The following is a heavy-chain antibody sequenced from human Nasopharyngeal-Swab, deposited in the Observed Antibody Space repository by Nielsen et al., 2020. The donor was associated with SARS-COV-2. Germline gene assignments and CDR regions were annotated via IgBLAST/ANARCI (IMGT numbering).Heavy chain of an antibody. D-gene: IGHD6-13*01. J-gene: IGHJ4*02. CDR2: ISGSGGST. CDR3: AKMQIAALDY. Sequence: GESLKISCAASGFTFSSYATSWVRQAPGKGLEWVSAISGSGGSTYYADSVKGRFTISRDNSKNTLYLQMNSLRAEDTAVYYCAKMQIAALDYWGQGTLVTVSS. V-gene: IGHV3-23*01. CDR1: GFTFSSYA.